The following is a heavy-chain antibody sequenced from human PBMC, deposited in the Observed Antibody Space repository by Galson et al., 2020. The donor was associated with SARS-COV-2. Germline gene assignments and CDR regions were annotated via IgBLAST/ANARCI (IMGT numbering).Heavy chain of an antibody. D-gene: IGHD3-22*01. CDR3: ARHFYDTTTYYYPRLGDAFDI. J-gene: IGHJ3*02. CDR2: IFYSGST. CDR1: GGSISSYY. V-gene: IGHV4-59*01. Sequence: ASETLPLTCTVSGGSISSYYWSWIRQPPGKGLEWIGYIFYSGSTDYSPSLKSRVTISLDMSKNQFSLKLSSVTAADTAVYYCARHFYDTTTYYYPRLGDAFDIWGQGTLVTVSS.